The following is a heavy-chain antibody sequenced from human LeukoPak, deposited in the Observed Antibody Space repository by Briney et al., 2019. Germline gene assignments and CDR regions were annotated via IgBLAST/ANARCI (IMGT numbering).Heavy chain of an antibody. CDR1: GFTFSSYA. V-gene: IGHV3-23*01. CDR2: ISGSGGST. D-gene: IGHD3-16*01. Sequence: GGSLRLSCAASGFTFSSYAMSWVRQAPGKGLEGVSAISGSGGSTYYADSVKGRSTISRDNSKNTLYLQINSLRAEDTAVYCCARGGISFVTYWGQGTLVTVSS. J-gene: IGHJ4*02. CDR3: ARGGISFVTY.